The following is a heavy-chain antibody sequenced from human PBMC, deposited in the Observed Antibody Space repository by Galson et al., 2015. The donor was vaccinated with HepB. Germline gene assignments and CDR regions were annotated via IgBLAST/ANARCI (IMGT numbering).Heavy chain of an antibody. CDR1: GFTFSSYG. CDR2: ISYDGSNK. V-gene: IGHV3-30*18. D-gene: IGHD1-26*01. Sequence: SLRLSCAASGFTFSSYGMHWVRQAPGKGLEWVAVISYDGSNKYYADSVKGRFTISRDKSKNTLDLQMNSLRAEDTAVYYCANGVGAAKWGQGTLVTVSS. J-gene: IGHJ4*02. CDR3: ANGVGAAK.